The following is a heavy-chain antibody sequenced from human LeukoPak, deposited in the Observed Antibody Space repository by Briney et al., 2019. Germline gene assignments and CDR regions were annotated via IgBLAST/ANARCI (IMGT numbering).Heavy chain of an antibody. Sequence: ASVKVSCKASGGTFSSYAISWVRQAPGQGLERMGGIIPIFGTANYAQKFQGRVTITTDESTSTAYMELSSLRSEDTAVYYCAERWLHHKYIWFDPWGQGTLVTVSS. V-gene: IGHV1-69*05. D-gene: IGHD5-24*01. CDR1: GGTFSSYA. J-gene: IGHJ5*02. CDR3: AERWLHHKYIWFDP. CDR2: IIPIFGTA.